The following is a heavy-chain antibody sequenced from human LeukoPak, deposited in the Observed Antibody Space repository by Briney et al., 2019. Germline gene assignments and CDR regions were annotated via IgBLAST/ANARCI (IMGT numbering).Heavy chain of an antibody. CDR1: GFTFSSYI. CDR2: ISSSSSTI. D-gene: IGHD2-15*01. Sequence: GGSLRLSCAASGFTFSSYIMNWVRQAPGKGLKWVSYISSSSSTIYYADSVKGRFTISRDNSNNTLYLQMNSLRPEDTAVYFCAKDWRRIVVVGPITRHGNYMDVWGKGTTVTISS. V-gene: IGHV3-48*01. CDR3: AKDWRRIVVVGPITRHGNYMDV. J-gene: IGHJ6*03.